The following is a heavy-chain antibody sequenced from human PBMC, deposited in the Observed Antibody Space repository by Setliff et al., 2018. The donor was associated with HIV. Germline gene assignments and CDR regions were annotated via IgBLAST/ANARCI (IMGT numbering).Heavy chain of an antibody. D-gene: IGHD3-10*01. CDR3: AKDTQTGYYDY. V-gene: IGHV4-4*07. CDR2: IYYVGWS. Sequence: PSETLSLTCSVSGGSLQGYYWSWIRQPAGKGLQWIGRIYYVGWSKYNPSLEDRVTISRDNSKNSLYLEMSSLTNEDTAFYYCAKDTQTGYYDYWGQGTLVTVSS. CDR1: GGSLQGYY. J-gene: IGHJ4*02.